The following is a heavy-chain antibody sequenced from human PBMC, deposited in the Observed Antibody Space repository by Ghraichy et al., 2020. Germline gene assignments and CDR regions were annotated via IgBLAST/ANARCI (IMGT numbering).Heavy chain of an antibody. CDR2: ISGSGGST. D-gene: IGHD3-22*01. J-gene: IGHJ4*02. V-gene: IGHV3-23*01. CDR1: GFTFSSYA. Sequence: GGSLKLSCAASGFTFSSYAMSWVRQAPGKGLEWVSAISGSGGSTYYADSVKGRFTISRDNSKNTLYLQMNSLRAEDTAVYYCAKDVSRYDSSGSDYWGQGTLVTVSS. CDR3: AKDVSRYDSSGSDY.